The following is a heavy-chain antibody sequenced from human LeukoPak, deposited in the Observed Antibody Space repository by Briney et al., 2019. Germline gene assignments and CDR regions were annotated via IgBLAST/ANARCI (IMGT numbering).Heavy chain of an antibody. J-gene: IGHJ4*02. CDR3: ARDPTYYYDSSGYYF. CDR1: GYTFTAYY. D-gene: IGHD3-22*01. Sequence: GASVKVSCKASGYTFTAYYMHWVRQAPGQGLEWVGRINPNSGGTNYAQKFQGRVTMTRDTSISTAYMELSRLRSDDTAVYYCARDPTYYYDSSGYYFWGQGTLVTVSS. V-gene: IGHV1-2*06. CDR2: INPNSGGT.